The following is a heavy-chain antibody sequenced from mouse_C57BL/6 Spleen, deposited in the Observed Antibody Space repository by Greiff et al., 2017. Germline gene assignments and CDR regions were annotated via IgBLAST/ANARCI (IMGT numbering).Heavy chain of an antibody. J-gene: IGHJ3*01. CDR1: GYSFTGYY. D-gene: IGHD1-1*01. CDR3: ARSLYYYGSSLFAY. V-gene: IGHV1-42*01. CDR2: INPSTGGT. Sequence: EVQVVESGPELVKPGASVKISCKASGYSFTGYYMNWVKQSPEKSLEWIGEINPSTGGTTYNQKFKAKATLTVDKSSSTAYMQLKSLTSEDSAVYYCARSLYYYGSSLFAYWGQGTLVTVSA.